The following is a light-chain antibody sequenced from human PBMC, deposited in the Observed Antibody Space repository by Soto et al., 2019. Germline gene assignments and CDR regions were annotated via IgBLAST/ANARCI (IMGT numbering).Light chain of an antibody. CDR1: QRFSNW. Sequence: DIQMTQSPSTLSASVGDRVTITCRPSQRFSNWLAWYQQRPGQAPKLLIYDVSSLESGVPSRFSGSVSGTTFFLTISSLQPEDFVTYYCQQYNSYPYTFGQGTKLDIK. CDR2: DVS. CDR3: QQYNSYPYT. J-gene: IGKJ2*01. V-gene: IGKV1-5*01.